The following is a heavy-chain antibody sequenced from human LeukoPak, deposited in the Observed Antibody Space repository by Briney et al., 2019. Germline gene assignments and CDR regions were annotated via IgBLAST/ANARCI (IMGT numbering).Heavy chain of an antibody. D-gene: IGHD3-10*01. CDR3: AKAGYYGSGSYSSDY. V-gene: IGHV3-66*01. Sequence: GGSLRLSCAASGFTVSSNYMSWVRQAPGKGLEWVSVIYSGGSTYYADSVKGRFTISRDNSKNTLYLQMNSLRAEDTAVYYCAKAGYYGSGSYSSDYWGQGTLVTVSS. CDR1: GFTVSSNY. J-gene: IGHJ4*02. CDR2: IYSGGST.